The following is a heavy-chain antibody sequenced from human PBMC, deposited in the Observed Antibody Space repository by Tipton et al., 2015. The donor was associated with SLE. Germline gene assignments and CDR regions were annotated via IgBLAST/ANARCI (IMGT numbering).Heavy chain of an antibody. D-gene: IGHD2-2*01. V-gene: IGHV4-59*01. CDR1: GGSFSGYY. Sequence: TLSLTCAVYGGSFSGYYWSWIRQPPGKGLEWIGYIYYSGSTNYNPSLKSRVTISVDTSKNQFSLKLSSVTAADTAVYYCARDRYCSSTSCQKLAFDIWGQGTMVTVSS. CDR2: IYYSGST. J-gene: IGHJ3*02. CDR3: ARDRYCSSTSCQKLAFDI.